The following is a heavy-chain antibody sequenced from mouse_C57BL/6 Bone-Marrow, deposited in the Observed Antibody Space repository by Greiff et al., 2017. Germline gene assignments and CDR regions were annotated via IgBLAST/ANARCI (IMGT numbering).Heavy chain of an antibody. D-gene: IGHD2-12*01. CDR3: ERLRRHLFDY. Sequence: QVQLQQSGAELARPGASVKLSCKASGYTFTSYGISWVKQRTGQGLEWIGEIYPSSGNTYYNEKFKSKATLTADKSSSTAYMELRSLTSEDSAVYFCERLRRHLFDYGDQGTTLTVSA. V-gene: IGHV1-81*01. J-gene: IGHJ2*01. CDR1: GYTFTSYG. CDR2: IYPSSGNT.